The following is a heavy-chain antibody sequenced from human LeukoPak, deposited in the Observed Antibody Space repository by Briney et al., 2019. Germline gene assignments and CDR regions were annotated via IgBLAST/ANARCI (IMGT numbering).Heavy chain of an antibody. Sequence: SVKVSCKASGGTFSSYAISWVRQAPGQGLEWMGGIIPIFGTANYAQKFQGRVTITADKSTSTAYMELSSLRAEDTAVYYCARGRYYDSSGYYYHWFDPWGQGTLVTVSS. D-gene: IGHD3-22*01. CDR2: IIPIFGTA. V-gene: IGHV1-69*06. CDR1: GGTFSSYA. J-gene: IGHJ5*02. CDR3: ARGRYYDSSGYYYHWFDP.